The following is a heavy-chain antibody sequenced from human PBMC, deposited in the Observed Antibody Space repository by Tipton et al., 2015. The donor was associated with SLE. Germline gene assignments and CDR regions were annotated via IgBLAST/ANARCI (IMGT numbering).Heavy chain of an antibody. V-gene: IGHV4-61*01. Sequence: TLSLTCTVSGGSVSSGSYYWSWIRQPPGKGLEWIGYIYTSGSTNYNPSLKSRVTISVDTSRNQFSLKLTSVAAADTAVYYCARARSLITGTTGGTFDYWGQGTLVTVSS. CDR3: ARARSLITGTTGGTFDY. J-gene: IGHJ4*02. D-gene: IGHD1-20*01. CDR1: GGSVSSGSYY. CDR2: IYTSGST.